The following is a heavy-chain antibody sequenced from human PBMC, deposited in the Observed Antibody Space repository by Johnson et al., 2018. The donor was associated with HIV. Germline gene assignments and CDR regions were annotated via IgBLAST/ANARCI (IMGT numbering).Heavy chain of an antibody. CDR3: ARHKAVADAFDI. CDR1: GFTFSSYA. D-gene: IGHD6-19*01. V-gene: IGHV3-23*04. Sequence: VQLVESGGGVVQPGRSLRLSCAASGFTFSSYAMSWVRQAPGKGLEWVSAISGSGGSTYYADSVKGRFTISRDNSNNTLYLQMNSLRAEDTAVYYCARHKAVADAFDIWGQGTVVTVS. J-gene: IGHJ3*02. CDR2: ISGSGGST.